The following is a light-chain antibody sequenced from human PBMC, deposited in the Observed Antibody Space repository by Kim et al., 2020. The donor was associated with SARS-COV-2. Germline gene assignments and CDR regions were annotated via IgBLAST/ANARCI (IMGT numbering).Light chain of an antibody. V-gene: IGLV10-54*04. CDR1: SNNVGDQG. CDR3: SAWDSSLNAWV. J-gene: IGLJ3*02. Sequence: QAGLTQSPSVSKGLRQTATLTCTGNSNNVGDQGAAWLQLHQGHPPKLLSDRINLRPTGISARYSASGSGNTATLTITGLQAEDETDYYCSAWDSSLNAWVFGGGTQLTVL. CDR2: RIN.